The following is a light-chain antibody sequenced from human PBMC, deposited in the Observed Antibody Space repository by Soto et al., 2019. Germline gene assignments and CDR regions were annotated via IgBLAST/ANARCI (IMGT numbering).Light chain of an antibody. J-gene: IGKJ4*01. CDR2: DAS. CDR1: QSVSSY. Sequence: EIVLTQSPGTLSLSPGERATLSCRASQSVSSYLAWYQQKPGQAPRLLIYDASNRATGIPARFSGSGSGTDFTLTISSLEPEDFEVYYCQQRLNWPLTFGGGTKVEIK. CDR3: QQRLNWPLT. V-gene: IGKV3-11*01.